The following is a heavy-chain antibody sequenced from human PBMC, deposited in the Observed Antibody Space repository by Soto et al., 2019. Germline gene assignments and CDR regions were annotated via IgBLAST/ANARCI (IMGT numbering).Heavy chain of an antibody. CDR3: ARHRDSSSSRYYYYMDV. CDR2: IYPGDSDT. V-gene: IGHV5-51*01. CDR1: GYSFTSYW. Sequence: GESLKISCKGSGYSFTSYWIDWVRQMPGKGLEWMGIIYPGDSDTRYSPSFQGQVTISADKSISTAYLQWSSLKASDTAMYYCARHRDSSSSRYYYYMDVWGKGTTVTVSS. J-gene: IGHJ6*03. D-gene: IGHD6-6*01.